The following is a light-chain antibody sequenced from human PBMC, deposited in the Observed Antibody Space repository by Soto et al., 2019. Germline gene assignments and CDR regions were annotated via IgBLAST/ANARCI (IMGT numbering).Light chain of an antibody. CDR2: AAS. Sequence: DIPMTPSPSSLSASVGDRVTITCRASQSISSYLNWYQQKPGKAPMLLIYAASSLQSGVPSRFSGSGSGTDFTLTISSLHPEDFATYYYQQSYSTPYTFGQGTKLEIK. J-gene: IGKJ2*01. CDR1: QSISSY. V-gene: IGKV1-39*01. CDR3: QQSYSTPYT.